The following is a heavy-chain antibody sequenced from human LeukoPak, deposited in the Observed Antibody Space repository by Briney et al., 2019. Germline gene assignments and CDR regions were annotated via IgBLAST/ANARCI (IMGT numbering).Heavy chain of an antibody. J-gene: IGHJ4*02. CDR2: IKTDGSLV. Sequence: PGGSLRLSCVASGFTFSNYWMTWVRQAPGKGLEWVANIKTDGSLVYYVDSVKGRFTISRDNAKNSLYLQMNSLRAEDTAVYYCARGSGDLDYWGQGTLVTVSS. CDR1: GFTFSNYW. V-gene: IGHV3-7*01. D-gene: IGHD4-17*01. CDR3: ARGSGDLDY.